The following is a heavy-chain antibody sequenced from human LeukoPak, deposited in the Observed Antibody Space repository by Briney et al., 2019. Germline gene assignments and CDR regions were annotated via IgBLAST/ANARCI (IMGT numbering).Heavy chain of an antibody. J-gene: IGHJ6*03. CDR3: ARDSRSSSEFVYCYYYYYMDV. D-gene: IGHD6-6*01. V-gene: IGHV1-2*02. Sequence: ASVKVSCKASGYTFTGYYMHWERQAPGQGLEWMGWINPNSGGTNYAQKFQGRVTMTRDTSISTAYMELSRLRSDDTAVYYCARDSRSSSEFVYCYYYYYMDVWGKGTTVTVSS. CDR2: INPNSGGT. CDR1: GYTFTGYY.